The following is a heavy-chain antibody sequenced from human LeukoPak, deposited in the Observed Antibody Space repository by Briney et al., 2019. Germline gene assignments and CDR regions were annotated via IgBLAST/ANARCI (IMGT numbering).Heavy chain of an antibody. Sequence: PGGSLRLSCTASGFTFSAYAMMWVRQAPGKGPEWVSANRAGGGSAFYADAVQGRFTISRDNSKYTLFLQMNSLRAEDTAVYYCARDPNGDYIGAFDMWGPGTMVTVSS. V-gene: IGHV3-23*01. D-gene: IGHD4-17*01. CDR3: ARDPNGDYIGAFDM. CDR1: GFTFSAYA. CDR2: NRAGGGSA. J-gene: IGHJ3*02.